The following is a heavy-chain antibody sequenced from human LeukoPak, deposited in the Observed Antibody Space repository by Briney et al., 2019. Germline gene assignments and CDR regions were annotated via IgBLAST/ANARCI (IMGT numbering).Heavy chain of an antibody. Sequence: PSETLSLTCVDYGGSFTGYYWNWIRQPPGKGLEWIGEIHPSGSTNYNPSLQSRVTMSLDTSRNQFSPNLRSVTAADSAVYYCARGPDFSKSGYWGQGTLVTVSS. CDR2: IHPSGST. CDR1: GGSFTGYY. V-gene: IGHV4-34*01. CDR3: ARGPDFSKSGY. D-gene: IGHD1-14*01. J-gene: IGHJ4*02.